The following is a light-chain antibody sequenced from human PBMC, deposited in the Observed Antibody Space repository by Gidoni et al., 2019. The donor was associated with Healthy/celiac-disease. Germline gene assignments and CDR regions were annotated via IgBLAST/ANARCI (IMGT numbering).Light chain of an antibody. CDR3: QQYYSYPLYT. Sequence: AIRMTHSLSSFSASTGDRVTITCRASQGISSYLVWYQQKPGKAPKLLIYAASTLQSGVTSRFSGSGSGTDFTLTISCLQSEDFATYYCQQYYSYPLYTFGQGTKLEIK. V-gene: IGKV1-8*01. CDR1: QGISSY. CDR2: AAS. J-gene: IGKJ2*01.